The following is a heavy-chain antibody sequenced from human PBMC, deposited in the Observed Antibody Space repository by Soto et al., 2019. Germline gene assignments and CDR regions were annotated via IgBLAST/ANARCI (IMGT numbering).Heavy chain of an antibody. Sequence: PSVTLSLTCTVSGESISSAYYHWSWIRQSPGKGLEWIGYIHHSGSILYNPSLKSRVTISVDTSKNQFSLHLTSVTAADTAVYFCAREDDGGDSLDVWGQGTTVTVSS. V-gene: IGHV4-30-4*08. CDR2: IHHSGSI. J-gene: IGHJ6*02. CDR1: GESISSAYYH. CDR3: AREDDGGDSLDV. D-gene: IGHD2-21*02.